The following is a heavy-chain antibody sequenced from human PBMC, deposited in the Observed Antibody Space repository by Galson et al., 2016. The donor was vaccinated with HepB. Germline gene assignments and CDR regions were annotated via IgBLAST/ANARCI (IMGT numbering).Heavy chain of an antibody. J-gene: IGHJ6*02. Sequence: SLRLSCAASGFTFSNYWMSWVRQAPGKGLEWVANINEDGSEKYYVDSVKGRFTISRDNAKNSLYRQMNSLRAEDTAVYYCAREYDMLTGYHTSDNGMDVWGQGTTVTVPS. D-gene: IGHD3-9*01. CDR2: INEDGSEK. V-gene: IGHV3-7*01. CDR3: AREYDMLTGYHTSDNGMDV. CDR1: GFTFSNYW.